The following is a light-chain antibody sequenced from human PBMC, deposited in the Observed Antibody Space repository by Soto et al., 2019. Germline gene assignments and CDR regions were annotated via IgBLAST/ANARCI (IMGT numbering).Light chain of an antibody. Sequence: EIVMTQSPATLSVSPGERATLSCRASQSVSSNLAWYQQKPGQAPRLLIYGASTRATGIPARFSGSGSGTEFTLTISSLQSEDFAVYYCQQYGSSRPLTFGGGTKVDIK. V-gene: IGKV3-15*01. CDR3: QQYGSSRPLT. CDR1: QSVSSN. CDR2: GAS. J-gene: IGKJ4*01.